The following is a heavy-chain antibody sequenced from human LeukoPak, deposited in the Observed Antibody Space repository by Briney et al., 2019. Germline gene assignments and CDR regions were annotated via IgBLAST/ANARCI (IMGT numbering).Heavy chain of an antibody. CDR2: INPNSGGT. CDR1: GYTFTGYY. CDR3: AREGYYDSSGYYY. J-gene: IGHJ4*02. Sequence: GASVKVSCKASGYTFTGYYMHWVRQAPRQGLEWMGWINPNSGGTNYAQKFQGRVTMTRDTSISTAYMELSRLRSDDTAVYYCAREGYYDSSGYYYWGQGTLVTVSS. D-gene: IGHD3-22*01. V-gene: IGHV1-2*02.